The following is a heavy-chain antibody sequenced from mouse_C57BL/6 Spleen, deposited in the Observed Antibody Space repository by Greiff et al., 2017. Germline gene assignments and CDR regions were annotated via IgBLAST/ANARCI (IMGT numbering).Heavy chain of an antibody. D-gene: IGHD3-3*01. CDR2: IDPSDRYT. CDR1: GYTFTSYW. CDR3: AKRDGDWYFDV. V-gene: IGHV1-69*01. J-gene: IGHJ1*03. Sequence: QVQLQQSGAELVMPGASVKLSCKASGYTFTSYWMHWVKQRPGQGLEWIGEIDPSDRYTTYNQKFKGKSTLTVDKSSSTAYMQLSSLTSEDSAVYYCAKRDGDWYFDVWGTGTTVTVSS.